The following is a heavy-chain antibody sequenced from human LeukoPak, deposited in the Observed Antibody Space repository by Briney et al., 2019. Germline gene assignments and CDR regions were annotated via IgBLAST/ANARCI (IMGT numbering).Heavy chain of an antibody. D-gene: IGHD4-23*01. V-gene: IGHV3-23*01. J-gene: IGHJ6*02. CDR3: AKHLASFVATVVSPYYYYGMDV. Sequence: GGSLRLSCAASVLTFSRYAMSWVRQAPGEGLEWVSAISGSGGSTYYADSVKGRSTISSDNSKNTLYLQMNSLSAEDTAVYYCAKHLASFVATVVSPYYYYGMDVWGQGTTVTVSS. CDR2: ISGSGGST. CDR1: VLTFSRYA.